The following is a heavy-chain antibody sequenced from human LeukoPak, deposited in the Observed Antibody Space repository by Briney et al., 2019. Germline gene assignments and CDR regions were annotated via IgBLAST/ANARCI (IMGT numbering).Heavy chain of an antibody. CDR1: GFTFSSYG. D-gene: IGHD2-2*02. V-gene: IGHV3-33*06. Sequence: GRSLRLSCAASGFTFSSYGMPWVRQAPGKGLEWVAVIWYDGSNKYYADSVKGRFTISRDNSKNTLYLQMNSLRAEDTAVYYCAKAGTFGLLDRHNWFDPWGQGTLVTVSS. CDR2: IWYDGSNK. CDR3: AKAGTFGLLDRHNWFDP. J-gene: IGHJ5*02.